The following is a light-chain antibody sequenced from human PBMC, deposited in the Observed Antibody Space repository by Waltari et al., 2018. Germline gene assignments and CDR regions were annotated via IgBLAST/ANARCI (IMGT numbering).Light chain of an antibody. CDR3: QQRRNWPLT. J-gene: IGKJ4*01. CDR1: QSVSYY. V-gene: IGKV3-11*01. Sequence: EIVLTQSPAPLSLSPGERATLSCRATQSVSYYLAWYQQRPGQAPRLLIYDTSNRATGIPARFSGSGSETDFTLTISSLEPEDFAVYYCQQRRNWPLTFGGGTKVEIK. CDR2: DTS.